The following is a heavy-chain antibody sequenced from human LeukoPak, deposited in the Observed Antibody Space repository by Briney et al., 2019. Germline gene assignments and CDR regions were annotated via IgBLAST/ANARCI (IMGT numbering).Heavy chain of an antibody. D-gene: IGHD5-18*01. CDR3: ARLLSGYSYGPVDY. V-gene: IGHV4-30-4*01. CDR2: IYYSGST. J-gene: IGHJ4*02. Sequence: SQTLSLTCTVSGGSISSGDYYWSWVRQPPGKGLEWIGYIYYSGSTYYNPSLKSRVTISVDTSKNQFSLKLSSVTAADTAVYYRARLLSGYSYGPVDYWGQGTLVTDSS. CDR1: GGSISSGDYY.